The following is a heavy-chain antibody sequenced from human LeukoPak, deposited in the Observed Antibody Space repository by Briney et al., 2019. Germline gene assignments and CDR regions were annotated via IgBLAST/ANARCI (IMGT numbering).Heavy chain of an antibody. Sequence: GGSLRLSCVASGFTFSNYWMHCVRQDPRKGLVWVSRINGDGRNINYADSVRGRFTISRDNAKNTLYLQMSNLRTEDTAVYYCARDALGAIDYWGQGTLDTVSS. CDR2: INGDGRNI. CDR1: GFTFSNYW. D-gene: IGHD3-3*01. V-gene: IGHV3-74*01. CDR3: ARDALGAIDY. J-gene: IGHJ4*02.